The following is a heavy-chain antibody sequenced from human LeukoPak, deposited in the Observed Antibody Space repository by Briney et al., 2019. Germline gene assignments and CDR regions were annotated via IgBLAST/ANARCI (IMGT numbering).Heavy chain of an antibody. V-gene: IGHV1-69*06. J-gene: IGHJ3*02. CDR1: GGTFSSYA. CDR2: IIPIFGTA. Sequence: GASVKVSCKASGGTFSSYAISWVRQAPGQGLEWMGGIIPIFGTANYAQKFQGRVTITADKSTSTAYMELSSLRSEDTAVYYCARVITGVAAAGTAFDIWGQGTMVTVSS. CDR3: ARVITGVAAAGTAFDI. D-gene: IGHD6-13*01.